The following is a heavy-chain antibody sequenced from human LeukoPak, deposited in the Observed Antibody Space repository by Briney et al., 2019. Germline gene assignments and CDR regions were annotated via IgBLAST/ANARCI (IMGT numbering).Heavy chain of an antibody. CDR1: GGSISSTNKY. CDR3: ARQLGIFFGFDI. CDR2: IFYTGSD. J-gene: IGHJ3*02. V-gene: IGHV4-39*01. Sequence: SETLSLTCSVSGGSISSTNKYWGWIRQPPGKRLEWIGSIFYTGSDYYKPSLKSRGTISVDTSKNQFSLKLSSVTAADTAAYYCARQLGIFFGFDIWGRGTMVTVSS. D-gene: IGHD1-26*01.